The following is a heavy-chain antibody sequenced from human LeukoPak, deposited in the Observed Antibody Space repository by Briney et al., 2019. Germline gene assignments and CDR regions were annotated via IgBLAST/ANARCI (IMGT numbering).Heavy chain of an antibody. CDR2: ISAYNGNT. V-gene: IGHV1-18*01. J-gene: IGHJ6*02. D-gene: IGHD6-13*01. CDR1: GYTFTSYG. Sequence: GGSVKVSCKASGYTFTSYGISWVRQAPGQGLEWMGWISAYNGNTNYAQRLQGRVTMTTDTSTSTAYMELRSLRSEDTAVYYCASHFSPESYISSYYYYYGMDVWGQGTTVTVSS. CDR3: ASHFSPESYISSYYYYYGMDV.